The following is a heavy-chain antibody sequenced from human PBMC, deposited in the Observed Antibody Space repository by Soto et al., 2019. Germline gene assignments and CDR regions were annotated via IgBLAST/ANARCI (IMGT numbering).Heavy chain of an antibody. CDR3: ARGLGLCSGGACYEY. D-gene: IGHD2-15*01. CDR1: GFIVSDNY. Sequence: LRLSCAVSGFIVSDNYLTWVRQPPGKGLEWVSVIYAGGDTFYADSVKGRFTISRDTSENMVYLQMRSLRVEDTAVYYCARGLGLCSGGACYEYWGQGTVVTVSS. V-gene: IGHV3-53*03. CDR2: IYAGGDT. J-gene: IGHJ4*02.